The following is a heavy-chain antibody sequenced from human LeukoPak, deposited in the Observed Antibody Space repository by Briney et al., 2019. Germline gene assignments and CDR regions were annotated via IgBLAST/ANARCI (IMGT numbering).Heavy chain of an antibody. D-gene: IGHD3-22*01. CDR2: ISGSGGTT. Sequence: PGGSLRLSCAASGFTFSSYGMSWVRQAPGKGLEWVSAISGSGGTTYYADSVKGRFTISRDNSKNTLYLQMNSLRAEDTAVYYCARARDYDSSGSIYYYYGMDVWGQGTTVTVSS. CDR1: GFTFSSYG. J-gene: IGHJ6*02. V-gene: IGHV3-23*01. CDR3: ARARDYDSSGSIYYYYGMDV.